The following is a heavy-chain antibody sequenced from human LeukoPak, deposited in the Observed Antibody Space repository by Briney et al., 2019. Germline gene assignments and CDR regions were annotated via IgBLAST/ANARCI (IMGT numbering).Heavy chain of an antibody. V-gene: IGHV1-2*02. CDR2: SDPKSGAT. CDR1: GYTFTSYY. J-gene: IGHJ4*02. CDR3: ARGNFYDNKGYSPELRY. Sequence: ASVKVSCKTSGYTFTSYYIHWLRQAPGQRFEWMGWSDPKSGATKYEHFQGRVTMTRDTSISTAYMELSRLTSDDTAVYYCARGNFYDNKGYSPELRYWGQGTLVTVSS. D-gene: IGHD3-10*01.